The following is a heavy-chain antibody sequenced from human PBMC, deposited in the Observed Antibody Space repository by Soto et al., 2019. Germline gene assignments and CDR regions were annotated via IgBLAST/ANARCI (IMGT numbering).Heavy chain of an antibody. J-gene: IGHJ5*02. D-gene: IGHD1-7*01. CDR2: ISAYNGNT. Sequence: SAKGSCKECGYRFASRGSSWVQQANRQGLEWMGWISAYNGNTKYAQKLQGRVTMTTDTSTSTAYMELRSLRSDDTAVYYCARVRGNWNYGGSNWFDPWGQRTLVPGSS. CDR3: ARVRGNWNYGGSNWFDP. CDR1: GYRFASRG. V-gene: IGHV1-18*01.